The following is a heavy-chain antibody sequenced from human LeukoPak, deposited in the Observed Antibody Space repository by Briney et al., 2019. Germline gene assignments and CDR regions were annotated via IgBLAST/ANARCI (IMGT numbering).Heavy chain of an antibody. Sequence: SETLSLTCTVSGGSISSSSYYWGWTRQPPGKGLEWIGSIYYSGSTYYNPSLKSRVTISVDTSKNQFSLKLSSVTAADTAVYYCARDRGIGRAAAENWFDPWGQGTLVTVSS. D-gene: IGHD6-13*01. J-gene: IGHJ5*02. CDR1: GGSISSSSYY. CDR2: IYYSGST. CDR3: ARDRGIGRAAAENWFDP. V-gene: IGHV4-39*07.